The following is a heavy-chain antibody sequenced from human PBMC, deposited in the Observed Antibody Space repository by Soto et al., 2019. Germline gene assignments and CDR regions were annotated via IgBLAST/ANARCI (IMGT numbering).Heavy chain of an antibody. J-gene: IGHJ5*02. CDR2: ISYDGSNK. CDR1: GFTFRSHG. CDR3: AKDYSSGWYYVAH. V-gene: IGHV3-30*18. Sequence: QVQLVESGGGVVQPGRSLRLSCAASGFTFRSHGMHWVRQAPGKGLEWVAVISYDGSNKYYGDSVKGRFTISRDNSKNTVDRQMNSLRGEDTAVYYCAKDYSSGWYYVAHWGQGTLVTVSS. D-gene: IGHD6-19*01.